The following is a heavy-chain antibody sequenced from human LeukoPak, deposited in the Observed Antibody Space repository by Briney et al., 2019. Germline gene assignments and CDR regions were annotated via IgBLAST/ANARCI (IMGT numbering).Heavy chain of an antibody. CDR3: VLGFDY. CDR2: IYRSGST. Sequence: SETLSLTRIVSGGSINSSSYYWGWIRQPPGKGLEWIGSIYRSGSTYYNPSLKSRVTISVDTSKNQFSLKLSSVTAADTAIYYCVLGFDYWGQGTLVTVSS. V-gene: IGHV4-39*07. D-gene: IGHD3-16*01. CDR1: GGSINSSSYY. J-gene: IGHJ4*02.